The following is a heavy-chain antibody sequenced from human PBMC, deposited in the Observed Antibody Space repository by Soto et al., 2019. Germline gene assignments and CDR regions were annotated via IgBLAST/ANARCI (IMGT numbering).Heavy chain of an antibody. J-gene: IGHJ4*02. CDR3: ARRAETNGWNGFGADKYYFDF. Sequence: GASVKVSCNASGYTFTTYGISWVRQAPGQGLEWMGWISAYNGNTNYAQKLQGRGNVTTDTSTSTVHMELSSLRSEDTAVYYCARRAETNGWNGFGADKYYFDFWGQGTLVTVSS. D-gene: IGHD1-1*01. V-gene: IGHV1-18*04. CDR2: ISAYNGNT. CDR1: GYTFTTYG.